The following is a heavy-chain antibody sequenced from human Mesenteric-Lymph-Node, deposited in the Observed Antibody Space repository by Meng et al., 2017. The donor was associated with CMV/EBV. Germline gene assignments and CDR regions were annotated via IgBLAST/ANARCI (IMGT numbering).Heavy chain of an antibody. D-gene: IGHD4-23*01. CDR3: ARHQRWLKSEGGFNY. CDR1: GGSFSGYY. V-gene: IGHV4-34*01. Sequence: VQLQQWGAGLLKPSETLSLTCAVYGGSFSGYYWSWIRQPPGKGLEWIGEINHSGSTNYNPPLKSRVTISVDTSKNQFSLKLSSVTAADTAVYYCARHQRWLKSEGGFNYWGQGTLVTVSS. J-gene: IGHJ4*02. CDR2: INHSGST.